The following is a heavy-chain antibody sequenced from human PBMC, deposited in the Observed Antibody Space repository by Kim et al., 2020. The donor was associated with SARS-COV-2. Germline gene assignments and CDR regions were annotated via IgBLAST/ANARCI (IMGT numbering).Heavy chain of an antibody. CDR2: INAGNGYT. V-gene: IGHV1-3*01. D-gene: IGHD3-10*01. CDR1: GYTFTSYA. CDR3: AKDWEVRGITPDY. Sequence: ASVKVSCKASGYTFTSYAMHWLRQAPGQRLEWMGWINAGNGYTKYSQKFQGRLTITRDTSASIAYMELSSLTSEDTAVYYCAKDWEVRGITPDYWGQGTPVSVSS. J-gene: IGHJ4*02.